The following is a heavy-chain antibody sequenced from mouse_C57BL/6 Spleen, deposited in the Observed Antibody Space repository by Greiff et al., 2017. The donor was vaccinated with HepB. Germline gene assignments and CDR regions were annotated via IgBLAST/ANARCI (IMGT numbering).Heavy chain of an antibody. CDR2: IHPSDSDT. CDR1: GYTFTSYW. V-gene: IGHV1-74*01. D-gene: IGHD2-1*01. CDR3: APIYYGNYVRAY. Sequence: QVQLKQPGAELVKPGASVKVSCKASGYTFTSYWMHWVKQRPGQGLEWIGRIHPSDSDTNYNQKFKGKATLTVDKSSSTAYMQLSSLTSEDSAVYYCAPIYYGNYVRAYWGQGTLVTVSA. J-gene: IGHJ3*01.